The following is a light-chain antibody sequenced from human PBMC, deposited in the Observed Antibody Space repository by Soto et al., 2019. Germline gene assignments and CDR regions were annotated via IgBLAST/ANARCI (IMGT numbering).Light chain of an antibody. Sequence: QSVLTQPPSASGTPGQRVTISCSGSSSNIGRNTVNWYQQLPGTAPKLLIYSNNQRPSGVPDRFSGSKSGTSGSLAISGLQSEDEADYYCAAWDGSLNGPVFGGGTKLTVL. J-gene: IGLJ3*02. CDR1: SSNIGRNT. V-gene: IGLV1-44*01. CDR2: SNN. CDR3: AAWDGSLNGPV.